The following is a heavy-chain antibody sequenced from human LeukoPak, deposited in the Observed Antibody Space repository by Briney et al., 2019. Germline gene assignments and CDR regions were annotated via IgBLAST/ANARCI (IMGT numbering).Heavy chain of an antibody. V-gene: IGHV4-61*01. Sequence: SETLSLTCTVSGGSVSSGSYYWSWIRQPPGKGLEWIGYIYYSGSTSYNPSLKSRVTISVDTSKNQFSLKLSSVTAADTAVYYCARDKSYYYGMDVWGQGTTVTVSS. J-gene: IGHJ6*02. CDR3: ARDKSYYYGMDV. CDR1: GGSVSSGSYY. CDR2: IYYSGST.